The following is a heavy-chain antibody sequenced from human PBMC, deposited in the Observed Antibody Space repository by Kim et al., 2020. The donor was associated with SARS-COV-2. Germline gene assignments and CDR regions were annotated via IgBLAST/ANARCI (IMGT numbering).Heavy chain of an antibody. J-gene: IGHJ3*01. CDR3: VRVLEGIYLGDYGPFDV. CDR1: GFNFNTYG. Sequence: GGSLRLSCVASGFNFNTYGMNWVRQAPGKGLEWVGFTSTDEKHRSYGVPLRGRFTLSRDNSRNTLYLHMNSLTTDDTATSYCVRVLEGIYLGDYGPFDV. D-gene: IGHD4-17*01. CDR2: TSTDEKHR. V-gene: IGHV3-30*03.